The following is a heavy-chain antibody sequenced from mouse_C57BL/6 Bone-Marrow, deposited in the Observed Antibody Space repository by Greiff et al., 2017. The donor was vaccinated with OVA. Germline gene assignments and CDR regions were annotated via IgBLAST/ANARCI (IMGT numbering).Heavy chain of an antibody. Sequence: QVQLQQPGAELVKPGASVKLSCKASGYTFTSYWMQWVKQRPGQGLEWIGEIDPSDSYTNYNQKFKGKATLTVDTSSSTAYMQLSSLTSEDSAVDYCARGGSSLTFDYWGQGTTLTVSS. D-gene: IGHD1-1*01. CDR3: ARGGSSLTFDY. CDR2: IDPSDSYT. V-gene: IGHV1-50*01. CDR1: GYTFTSYW. J-gene: IGHJ2*01.